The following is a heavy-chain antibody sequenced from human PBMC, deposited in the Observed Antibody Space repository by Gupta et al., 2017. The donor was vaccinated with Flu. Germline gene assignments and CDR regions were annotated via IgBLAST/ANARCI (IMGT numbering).Heavy chain of an antibody. CDR2: IKEGGDEK. CDR1: GFSLSNYW. CDR3: ASFSGGRD. J-gene: IGHJ4*02. Sequence: EVQLVESGGGLVQPGGSLRLSCVASGFSLSNYWMSWVRQAPGKGLEWVATIKEGGDEKYYAGSVKGRFTISGDYAKNSLYLQMNSLRADDTAVYFCASFSGGRDGGQGTLVTVSS. V-gene: IGHV3-7*01. D-gene: IGHD3-16*01.